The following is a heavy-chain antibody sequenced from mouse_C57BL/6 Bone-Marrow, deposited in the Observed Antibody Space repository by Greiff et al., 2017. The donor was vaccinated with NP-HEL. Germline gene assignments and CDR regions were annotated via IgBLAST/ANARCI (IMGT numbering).Heavy chain of an antibody. D-gene: IGHD1-1*01. CDR2: IYPRSGNT. Sequence: QVQLQQSGAELARPGASVKLSCKASGYTFTSYGISWVKQRTGQGLEWIGEIYPRSGNTYYNEKFKGKATLTADKSSSTAYMELRSLTSEDSAVYFCARILYGSSHYYAMDYWGQGTSVTVSS. CDR3: ARILYGSSHYYAMDY. J-gene: IGHJ4*01. CDR1: GYTFTSYG. V-gene: IGHV1-81*01.